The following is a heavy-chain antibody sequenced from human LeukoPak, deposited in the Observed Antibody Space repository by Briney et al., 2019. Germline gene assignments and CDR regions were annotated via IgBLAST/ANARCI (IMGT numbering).Heavy chain of an antibody. V-gene: IGHV1-2*02. Sequence: ASVKVSCKASGYTFTGYYMHWVRQAPGQGLEWMGWINPNSGGTNYAQKFQGRVTMTRDTSISTACMELSRLRSDDTAVYYCARVACMDGSCYTAKYYFDYWGQGTLVTVSS. J-gene: IGHJ4*02. D-gene: IGHD2-2*02. CDR2: INPNSGGT. CDR1: GYTFTGYY. CDR3: ARVACMDGSCYTAKYYFDY.